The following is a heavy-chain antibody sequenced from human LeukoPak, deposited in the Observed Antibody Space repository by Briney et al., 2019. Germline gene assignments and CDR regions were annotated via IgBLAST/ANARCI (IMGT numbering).Heavy chain of an antibody. D-gene: IGHD6-13*01. J-gene: IGHJ4*02. CDR1: GFTFSNYG. CDR3: AKVGRDILAAARVGYYFDY. V-gene: IGHV3-30*18. Sequence: PGGSLRLSCAASGFTFSNYGMHWVRQAPGKGLEWVAVISYDGSNEYYADSVKGRFTISRDNSKNTLYLQMNSLRAEDTAVYYCAKVGRDILAAARVGYYFDYWGQGTLVTVSS. CDR2: ISYDGSNE.